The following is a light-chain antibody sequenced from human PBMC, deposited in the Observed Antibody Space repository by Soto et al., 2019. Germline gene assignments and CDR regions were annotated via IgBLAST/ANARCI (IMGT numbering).Light chain of an antibody. V-gene: IGKV1-5*03. CDR1: QSISRW. CDR3: RQSGT. Sequence: QMTQCPSTLSASVGDSVTFTCRASQSISRWVAWYQQKPGKAPKLLISKASSLQSGVPSRFSGRGSGTEFTLTISSLQPDDFATYYCRQSGTCGQGTKVDI. CDR2: KAS. J-gene: IGKJ1*01.